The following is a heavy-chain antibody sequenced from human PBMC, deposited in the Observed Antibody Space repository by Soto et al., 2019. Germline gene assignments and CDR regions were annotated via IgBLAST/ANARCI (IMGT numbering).Heavy chain of an antibody. CDR3: ARAVYGDNSGSWYLDL. J-gene: IGHJ2*01. V-gene: IGHV1-18*01. CDR2: ISAYNGNT. Sequence: QVQLVQSGAEVKKPGASVNVSCKASGYTFTTYSLSWVRQVPGHGLEWMGWISAYNGNTNYAQKLKGRVTLTTNPSTNTAHLELRSLRSDDTAVYYCARAVYGDNSGSWYLDLWGRGTLVTVSS. CDR1: GYTFTTYS. D-gene: IGHD4-17*01.